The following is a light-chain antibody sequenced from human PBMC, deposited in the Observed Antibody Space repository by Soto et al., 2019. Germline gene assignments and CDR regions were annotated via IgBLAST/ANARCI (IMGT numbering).Light chain of an antibody. CDR1: QNIGKY. CDR3: QQRSYWPCT. V-gene: IGKV3-11*01. Sequence: EIVLTQSPVTLSLSPGERVTLSCRVSQNIGKYLAWYQQRPGQAPRLLFYDTFNRPTGIPPSFSGSGSGTDFTLTISSLQPEDFALYYWQQRSYWPCTFGQGTKVEVK. CDR2: DTF. J-gene: IGKJ1*01.